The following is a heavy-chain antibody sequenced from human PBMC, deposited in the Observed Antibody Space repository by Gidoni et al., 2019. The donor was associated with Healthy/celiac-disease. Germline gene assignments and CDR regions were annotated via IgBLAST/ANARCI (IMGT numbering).Heavy chain of an antibody. V-gene: IGHV3-73*02. CDR3: TRPYSSSYSGMDV. CDR1: GSTFSGSA. D-gene: IGHD6-13*01. Sequence: EVQLVESGGGLVQHGGSLKLPCAASGSTFSGSAMHWVRQASGKGLEWVGRIRSKANSYATAYAASVKGRFTISRDDSKNTAYLQMNSLKTEDTAVYYCTRPYSSSYSGMDVWGQGTTVTVSS. CDR2: IRSKANSYAT. J-gene: IGHJ6*02.